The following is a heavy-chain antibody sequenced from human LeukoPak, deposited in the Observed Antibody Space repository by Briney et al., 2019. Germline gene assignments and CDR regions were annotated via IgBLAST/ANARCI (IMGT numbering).Heavy chain of an antibody. CDR3: ATGGSAGGNWPYFEN. J-gene: IGHJ1*01. CDR2: IETDGSTT. CDR1: GVTLSNYW. V-gene: IGHV3-74*01. D-gene: IGHD1-1*01. Sequence: PGGSLRLSCAASGVTLSNYWMHWVRQAAGKGLVWVSRIETDGSTTSYADSVKGRFTISRDNAENTVYLQMNSLRAEDTAVYYCATGGSAGGNWPYFENWGQGTLVTVSS.